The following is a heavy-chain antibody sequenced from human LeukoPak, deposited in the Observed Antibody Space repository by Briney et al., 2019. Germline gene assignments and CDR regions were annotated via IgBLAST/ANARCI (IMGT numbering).Heavy chain of an antibody. D-gene: IGHD2-21*01. CDR3: ARVAETYYYYMDV. CDR1: AYTFTSYG. Sequence: ASVKVSCKASAYTFTSYGISWVRQAPGQGLEWMGWISAYNGNANYAQKLQGRVTMTTDTSTSTAYMELRSLRSDDTAVYYCARVAETYYYYMDVWGKGTTVTVSS. J-gene: IGHJ6*03. V-gene: IGHV1-18*01. CDR2: ISAYNGNA.